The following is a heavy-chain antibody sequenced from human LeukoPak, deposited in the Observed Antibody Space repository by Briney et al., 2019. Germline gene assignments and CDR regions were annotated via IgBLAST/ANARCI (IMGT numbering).Heavy chain of an antibody. CDR2: IFYRDGFSYGGTS. CDR1: GVSISGSY. Sequence: PSETLSLTCSVSGVSISGSYWTWIRQPPGRGLEWIASIFYRDGFSYGGTSFYNPSLGSRVTMSVDTSKNAFSLKLTSVTAADTAVYYCARQISENKDYWGQGTLVTVSS. CDR3: ARQISENKDY. D-gene: IGHD1/OR15-1a*01. V-gene: IGHV4-59*04. J-gene: IGHJ4*02.